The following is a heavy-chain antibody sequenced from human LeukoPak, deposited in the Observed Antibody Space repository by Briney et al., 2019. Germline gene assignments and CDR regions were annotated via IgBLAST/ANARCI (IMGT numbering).Heavy chain of an antibody. Sequence: SETLSLTCTVSGGSISSYYWTWIRQFPGKGLEWIGYIHYSGSTNYNPSLKSRVTISVDTSKNQFSLKLSSVTAADTGVYYCARGNYHFSAYRITNRYYYYMDVWGIGTTVTVSS. CDR3: ARGNYHFSAYRITNRYYYYMDV. CDR1: GGSISSYY. V-gene: IGHV4-59*01. CDR2: IHYSGST. J-gene: IGHJ6*03. D-gene: IGHD3-3*01.